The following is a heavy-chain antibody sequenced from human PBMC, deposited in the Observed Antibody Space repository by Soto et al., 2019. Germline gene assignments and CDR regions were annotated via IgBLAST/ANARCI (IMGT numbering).Heavy chain of an antibody. D-gene: IGHD3-22*01. Sequence: SVSNAWMNWVRQAPGKGLEWVVRIKSKTDGGTTDYAAPVKGRFTISRDDSKNTLDLQMNSLKTEDTAVYYCTTLGYYDCSGYFRDYWGQGTLVTVSS. CDR2: IKSKTDGGTT. CDR3: TTLGYYDCSGYFRDY. V-gene: IGHV3-15*07. J-gene: IGHJ4*02. CDR1: SVSNAW.